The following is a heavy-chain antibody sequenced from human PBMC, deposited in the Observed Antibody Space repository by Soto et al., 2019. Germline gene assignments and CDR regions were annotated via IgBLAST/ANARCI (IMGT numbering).Heavy chain of an antibody. CDR2: ISGSGGST. CDR1: GFTFSSYA. CDR3: AKDPGITMIVVVSYFDY. Sequence: GGSLRLSCAASGFTFSSYAMSWVRQAPGKGLEWVSAISGSGGSTYYADSVKGRFTISRDNSKNTLYLQMNSLRAEDTAVYYCAKDPGITMIVVVSYFDYWGQGILVTVSS. V-gene: IGHV3-23*01. D-gene: IGHD3-22*01. J-gene: IGHJ4*02.